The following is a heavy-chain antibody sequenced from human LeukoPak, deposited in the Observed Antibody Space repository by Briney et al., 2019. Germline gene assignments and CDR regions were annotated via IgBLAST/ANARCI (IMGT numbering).Heavy chain of an antibody. V-gene: IGHV4-59*08. J-gene: IGHJ6*02. D-gene: IGHD2-21*02. CDR1: GAYISNYL. CDR3: ANSCPAVGDCYPYYYSGRDV. CDR2: IYYDGRS. Sequence: SETLSLTCTVSGAYISNYLWSWFRLPPGKGLEWIGFIYYDGRSNSNPSLKGRVTISIDTSTNQFSLRMSSVTAADTAVYYCANSCPAVGDCYPYYYSGRDVWSQGTTVTVSS.